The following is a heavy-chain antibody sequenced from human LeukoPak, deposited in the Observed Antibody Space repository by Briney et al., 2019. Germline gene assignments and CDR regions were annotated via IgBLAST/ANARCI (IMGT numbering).Heavy chain of an antibody. J-gene: IGHJ6*03. V-gene: IGHV3-23*01. CDR3: ALTGSGVYYYYMDV. Sequence: GGSLRLSCAASGFTFSSYAMSWVRQAPGKGLEWVSAISGSGGSTYYADSVEGRFTISRDNSKNTLYLQMNSLRAEDTAVYYCALTGSGVYYYYMDVWGKGTTVTVSS. D-gene: IGHD7-27*01. CDR1: GFTFSSYA. CDR2: ISGSGGST.